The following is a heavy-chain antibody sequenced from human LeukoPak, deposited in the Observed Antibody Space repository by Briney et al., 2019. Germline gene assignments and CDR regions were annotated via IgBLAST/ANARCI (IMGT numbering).Heavy chain of an antibody. V-gene: IGHV3-30*02. CDR2: IRYDGSNK. D-gene: IGHD6-13*01. CDR3: ANIGGIAAAGTEA. Sequence: GGSLRLSCAASGFTFSSYGMHWVRQAPGKGLEWVAFIRYDGSNKYYADSVKGRFTISRDNSKNTLYLQMNSLRAEDTAVYYCANIGGIAAAGTEARGQGTLVTVSS. J-gene: IGHJ4*02. CDR1: GFTFSSYG.